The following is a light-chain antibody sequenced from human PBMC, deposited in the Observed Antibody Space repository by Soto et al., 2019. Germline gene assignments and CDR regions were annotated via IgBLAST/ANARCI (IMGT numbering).Light chain of an antibody. CDR2: DAS. J-gene: IGKJ1*01. CDR3: QQYVNFVWT. Sequence: IVLTQSPGTLSLSPGVRATLFCRASQSVSTSKLAWYQQRPGQAPRLLMYDASRRATGIPDRFSGSGSGTDFTLTISRLEREDVAVYYCQQYVNFVWTFGQGTKVDI. V-gene: IGKV3-20*01. CDR1: QSVSTSK.